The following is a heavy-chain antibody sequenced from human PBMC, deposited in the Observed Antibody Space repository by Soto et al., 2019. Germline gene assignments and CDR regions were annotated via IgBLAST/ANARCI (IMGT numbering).Heavy chain of an antibody. CDR2: IWYDGSNK. J-gene: IGHJ3*02. Sequence: LGGSLRLSCAASGFTFSSYGMHWVRQAPGKGLEWVAVIWYDGSNKYYADSVKGRFTISRDNSKNTLYLQMNSLRAEDTAVYYCAKLVPTVTSPDDAFDIWGQGTMVTVSS. D-gene: IGHD4-17*01. CDR1: GFTFSSYG. V-gene: IGHV3-33*06. CDR3: AKLVPTVTSPDDAFDI.